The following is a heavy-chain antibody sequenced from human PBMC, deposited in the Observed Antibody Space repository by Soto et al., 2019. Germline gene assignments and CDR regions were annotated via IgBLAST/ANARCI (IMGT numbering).Heavy chain of an antibody. CDR1: GGSISSRSNY. D-gene: IGHD6-6*01. J-gene: IGHJ4*02. V-gene: IGHV4-39*01. Sequence: SETLSLTCSVSGGSISSRSNYWGWARQTPGKGLEWIGTTYHTGSTYYNPSLQSRVTISLDMSKNQFSLRLSSVTAADTAVYYCARHHYKTRLIIAAPFDFWGQGSLVTVYS. CDR3: ARHHYKTRLIIAAPFDF. CDR2: TYHTGST.